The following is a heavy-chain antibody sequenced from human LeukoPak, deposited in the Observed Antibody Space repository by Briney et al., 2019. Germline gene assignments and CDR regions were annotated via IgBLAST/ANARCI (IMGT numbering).Heavy chain of an antibody. J-gene: IGHJ5*02. D-gene: IGHD4-11*01. CDR2: INHSGST. V-gene: IGHV4-34*01. Sequence: SETLSLTCAFYGGSFSGYYWRWIRQPPGKGLEWIGEINHSGSTNYNPSLKSRVTISVDTSKNQFSLKLSSVTAADTAVYYCARKMTTVTNNWFDPWGQGTLVTVSS. CDR1: GGSFSGYY. CDR3: ARKMTTVTNNWFDP.